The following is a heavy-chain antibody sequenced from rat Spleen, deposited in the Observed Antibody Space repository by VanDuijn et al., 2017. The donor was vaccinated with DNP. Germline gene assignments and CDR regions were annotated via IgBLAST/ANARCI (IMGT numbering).Heavy chain of an antibody. V-gene: IGHV5-29*01. CDR3: TTGVVDY. J-gene: IGHJ2*01. CDR1: GFTFSNYG. CDR2: ISYDGNNN. Sequence: EVQLVESGGGLVQPGRSLKLSCAASGFTFSNYGMAWVRQAPTKGLEWVATISYDGNNNYYRDSVKGRFTISRDNAKSTLYLQMDSLRSEDTATYYCTTGVVDYWGQGVMVTVSS. D-gene: IGHD1-1*01.